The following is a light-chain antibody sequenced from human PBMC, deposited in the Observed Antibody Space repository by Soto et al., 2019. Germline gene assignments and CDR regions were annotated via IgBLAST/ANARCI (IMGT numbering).Light chain of an antibody. Sequence: DIQMTQSPATLSTSVGDRVTITCRASQSISSWLAWYQQKPGKAPKLLIFKVSSLESGVASKFSGSRSGREVTLTISILQPDDSATYYCQQYNSYAYTFGQGNKLEIK. V-gene: IGKV1-5*03. CDR3: QQYNSYAYT. J-gene: IGKJ2*01. CDR2: KVS. CDR1: QSISSW.